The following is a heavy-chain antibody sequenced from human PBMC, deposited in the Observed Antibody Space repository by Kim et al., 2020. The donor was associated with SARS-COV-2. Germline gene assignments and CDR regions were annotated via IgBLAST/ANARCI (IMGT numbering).Heavy chain of an antibody. V-gene: IGHV4-39*01. CDR1: GGSISSSSYY. D-gene: IGHD3-22*01. CDR2: IYYSGST. CDR3: ATGDPMIAYFDY. Sequence: SETLSLTCTVSGGSISSSSYYWGWIRQPPGKGLEWIGSIYYSGSTYYNPSLKSRVTISVDTSKNQFSLKLSSVTAADTAVYYCATGDPMIAYFDYWGQGTLVTVSS. J-gene: IGHJ4*02.